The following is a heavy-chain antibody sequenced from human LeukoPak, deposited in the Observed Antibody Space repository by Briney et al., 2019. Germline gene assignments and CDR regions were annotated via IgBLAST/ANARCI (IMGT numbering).Heavy chain of an antibody. CDR3: ARDPGYDSSAH. D-gene: IGHD3-22*01. CDR2: IYSSGST. V-gene: IGHV4-61*02. CDR1: GDSISSGSYY. Sequence: SETLSLTCTVSGDSISSGSYYWSWIRQPAGRGLEWIGRIYSSGSTNYNPSLKSRVTISVDTSKNQFSLKLSSVTAADTAVYYCARDPGYDSSAHWGQGTLVTVSS. J-gene: IGHJ4*02.